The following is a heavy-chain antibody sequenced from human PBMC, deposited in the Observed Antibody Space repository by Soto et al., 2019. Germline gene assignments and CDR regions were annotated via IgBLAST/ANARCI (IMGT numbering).Heavy chain of an antibody. J-gene: IGHJ6*02. CDR3: AREGLGIYYYNGMDV. V-gene: IGHV1-18*01. Sequence: QVQLVQSGAEVKKPGAPVKVSCKASGYTFTKFGISWVRQAPGQGLEWMGWVSGYNGETSYAQSLQGRVTMTTDTSTTTAYMELRSLRSDDTAVFYCAREGLGIYYYNGMDVWGQGTTVTVSS. CDR2: VSGYNGET. D-gene: IGHD6-19*01. CDR1: GYTFTKFG.